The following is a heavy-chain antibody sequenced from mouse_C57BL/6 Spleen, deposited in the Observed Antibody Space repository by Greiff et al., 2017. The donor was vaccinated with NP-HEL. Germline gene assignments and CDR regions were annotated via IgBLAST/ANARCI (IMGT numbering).Heavy chain of an antibody. V-gene: IGHV1-50*01. CDR1: GYTFTSYW. CDR3: ARGDYYGHPYYFDY. CDR2: IDPSDSYT. Sequence: QVHVKQPGAELVKPGASVKLSCKASGYTFTSYWMQWVKQRPGQGLEWIGEIDPSDSYTNYNQKFKGKATLTVDTSSSTAYMQLSSLTSEDSAVYYCARGDYYGHPYYFDYWGQGTTLTVSS. J-gene: IGHJ2*01. D-gene: IGHD1-1*01.